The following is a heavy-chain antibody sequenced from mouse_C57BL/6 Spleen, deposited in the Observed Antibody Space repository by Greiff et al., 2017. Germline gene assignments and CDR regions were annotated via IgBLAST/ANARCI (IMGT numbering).Heavy chain of an antibody. CDR2: IDPNRGGT. Sequence: QVQLQQPGAEPVKPGASVKQSCKGSGYPFTSHRMHRVKQKPGRGLEWIGRIDPNRGGTKYNEKFKSKATLTVDKPSSTAYMQLSSLTSEDSAVYYCARAYSNPDYWGKGTTLTVSS. V-gene: IGHV1-72*01. CDR1: GYPFTSHR. D-gene: IGHD2-5*01. CDR3: ARAYSNPDY. J-gene: IGHJ2*01.